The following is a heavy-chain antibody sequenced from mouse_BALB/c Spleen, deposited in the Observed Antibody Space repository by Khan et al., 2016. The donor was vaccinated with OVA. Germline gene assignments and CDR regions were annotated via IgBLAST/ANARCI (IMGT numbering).Heavy chain of an antibody. J-gene: IGHJ4*01. Sequence: VQLQESGPGLVAPSQSLSITCTVSGFSLTSYGVSWVRQPPGKGLEWLGVIWGAGNTNFHSALRSRLSISKDNSKSQVFLKLNSLQTDDTATYYCAKDRGYYAVDYWGQGTSVTVSS. CDR2: IWGAGNT. CDR1: GFSLTSYG. V-gene: IGHV2-3*01. CDR3: AKDRGYYAVDY.